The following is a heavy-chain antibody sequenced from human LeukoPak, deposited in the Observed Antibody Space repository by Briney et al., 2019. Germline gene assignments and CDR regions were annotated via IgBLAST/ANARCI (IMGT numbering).Heavy chain of an antibody. CDR3: ARSRGLLWFGELSVDY. J-gene: IGHJ4*02. V-gene: IGHV1-18*01. CDR1: GYTFTSYG. Sequence: ASVNVSCKASGYTFTSYGISWVRQAPGQGLEWMGWISAYNGNTNYAQKLQGRVTMTTDTSTSTAYMELRSLRSDDTAVYYCARSRGLLWFGELSVDYWGQGTLVTVSS. D-gene: IGHD3-10*01. CDR2: ISAYNGNT.